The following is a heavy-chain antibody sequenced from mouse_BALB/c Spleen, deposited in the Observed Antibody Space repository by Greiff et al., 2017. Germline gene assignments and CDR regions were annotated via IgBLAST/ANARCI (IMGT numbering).Heavy chain of an antibody. V-gene: IGHV7-3*02. Sequence: EVQVVESGGGLVQPGGSLRLSCATSGFTFTDYYMSWVRQPPGKALEWLGFIRNKANGYTTEYSASGKGRFTISRDNSQSILYLQMNTLRAEDSATYYCARGGAMGYWGQGTSVTVSS. CDR1: GFTFTDYY. CDR2: IRNKANGYTT. CDR3: ARGGAMGY. J-gene: IGHJ4*01.